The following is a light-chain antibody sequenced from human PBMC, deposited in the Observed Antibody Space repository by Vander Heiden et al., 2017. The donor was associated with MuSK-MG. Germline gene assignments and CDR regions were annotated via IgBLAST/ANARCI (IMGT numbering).Light chain of an antibody. J-gene: IGKJ4*01. CDR1: QGIKAN. CDR3: HQYDSFPLT. CDR2: GAT. Sequence: DTRMTQSPSSLSASVGGRVFMTCRASQGIKANLAWFQQRPGRAPKSLIYGATNLYVGVPSKFTGSGSGTHFTLTIDSVQPEDIATYYCHQYDSFPLTFGGGTKVEI. V-gene: IGKV1-16*02.